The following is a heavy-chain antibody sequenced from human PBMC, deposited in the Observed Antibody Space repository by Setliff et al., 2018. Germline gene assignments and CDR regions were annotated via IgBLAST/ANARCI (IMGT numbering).Heavy chain of an antibody. CDR2: IRPNGGGT. J-gene: IGHJ5*02. CDR1: GYPFIEHY. CDR3: ARGGGSYRAGNSRPTYWFDP. V-gene: IGHV1-2*02. D-gene: IGHD2-21*01. Sequence: ASVKVSCKTSGYPFIEHYVNWVRQAPGQGLEWMGWIRPNGGGTHYAQKFQGRVTMTRDTANSTVYMDLSSLTSDDTVIYYCARGGGSYRAGNSRPTYWFDPWGQGTLVTVSS.